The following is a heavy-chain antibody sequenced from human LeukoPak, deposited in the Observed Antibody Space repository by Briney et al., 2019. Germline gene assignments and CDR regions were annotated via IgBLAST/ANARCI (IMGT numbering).Heavy chain of an antibody. J-gene: IGHJ4*02. V-gene: IGHV3-15*01. CDR2: IKFRTDGGTT. CDR1: GFTFGSYS. Sequence: GGSLRLSCAASGFTFGSYSMNWVRQAPGKGLEWVGRIKFRTDGGTTDYAAPVKGRFTISRDDSKNTLYLQMNSLKSEDTAVYFCSVLLWFGESIKGDYWGQGTLVTVSS. CDR3: SVLLWFGESIKGDY. D-gene: IGHD3-10*01.